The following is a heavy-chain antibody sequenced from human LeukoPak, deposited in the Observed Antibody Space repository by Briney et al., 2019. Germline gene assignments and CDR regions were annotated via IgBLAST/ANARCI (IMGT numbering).Heavy chain of an antibody. CDR3: AREARGTYCTVGSCYLGD. D-gene: IGHD2-15*01. J-gene: IGHJ4*02. Sequence: GGSLRLSCAASGFTFTDYELTWVRQAPGKGLEWVSYISSRGDTIYYADSVKGRFTITRDNAKNSVYLQMNNLTAEDTAVYYCAREARGTYCTVGSCYLGDWGRGTLVTVSS. CDR2: ISSRGDTI. V-gene: IGHV3-48*03. CDR1: GFTFTDYE.